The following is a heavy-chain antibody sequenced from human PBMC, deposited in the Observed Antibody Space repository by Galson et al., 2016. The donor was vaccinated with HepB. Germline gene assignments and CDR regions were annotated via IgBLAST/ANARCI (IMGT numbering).Heavy chain of an antibody. V-gene: IGHV5-51*01. CDR3: ARHPYSSSHHYYSGMDV. CDR2: ILPADSQT. CDR1: GYSFVSFW. D-gene: IGHD6-13*01. Sequence: QSGAEVKKPGESLKISCKGSGYSFVSFWIAWVRQMPGKGLEWMGIILPADSQTTYSPSFQGQVTISADKSISTVYLQWNSLKASDTAMYYSARHPYSSSHHYYSGMDVWGRGTTVTVSS. J-gene: IGHJ6*02.